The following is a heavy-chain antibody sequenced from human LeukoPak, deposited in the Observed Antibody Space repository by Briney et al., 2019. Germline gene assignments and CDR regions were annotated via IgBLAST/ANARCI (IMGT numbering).Heavy chain of an antibody. V-gene: IGHV1-69*13. CDR2: IIPIFGAA. D-gene: IGHD3-3*01. CDR3: ATPFYDFWSGYQSDNWFDP. Sequence: ASVKVSCKASGGTFSSYAISWVRQAPGQGLEWMGGIIPIFGAANYAQKFQGRVTITADESTSTAYMELSSLRSEDTAVYYCATPFYDFWSGYQSDNWFDPWGQGTLVTVSS. CDR1: GGTFSSYA. J-gene: IGHJ5*02.